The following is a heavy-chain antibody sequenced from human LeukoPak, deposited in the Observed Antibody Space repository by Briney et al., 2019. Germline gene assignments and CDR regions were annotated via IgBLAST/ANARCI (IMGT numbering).Heavy chain of an antibody. Sequence: ASVKVSCKASGGTFSSYAISWVRQAPGQGLEWMGGIIPIFGTANYAQKFQGRVTLTRDMSTSTDYLELSSLRSEDTAVYYCARGHIAAAGSIDYWGQGTLVTVSS. CDR1: GGTFSSYA. J-gene: IGHJ4*02. D-gene: IGHD6-13*01. CDR2: IIPIFGTA. V-gene: IGHV1-69*05. CDR3: ARGHIAAAGSIDY.